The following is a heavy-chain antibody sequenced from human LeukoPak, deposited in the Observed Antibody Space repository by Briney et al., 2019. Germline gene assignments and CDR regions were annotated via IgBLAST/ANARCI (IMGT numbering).Heavy chain of an antibody. V-gene: IGHV3-21*01. Sequence: GGSLRLSCAASGFTFSSYSMNWVRQAPGKGLEWVSSISSSSSYIYYADSVKGRFTISRDNAKNSLYLQMNSLRAEDTAVYYCAKDMGAAGNFDYWGQGTLVTVSS. CDR2: ISSSSSYI. D-gene: IGHD6-13*01. J-gene: IGHJ4*02. CDR3: AKDMGAAGNFDY. CDR1: GFTFSSYS.